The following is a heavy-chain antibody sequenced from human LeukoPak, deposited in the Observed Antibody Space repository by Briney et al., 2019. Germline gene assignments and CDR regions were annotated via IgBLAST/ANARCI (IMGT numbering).Heavy chain of an antibody. CDR1: GFTFSSYG. D-gene: IGHD4-17*01. CDR3: AKDRTALTVTTPDY. CDR2: IRYDGSNK. Sequence: PVGSLRLSCAASGFTFSSYGMHWVRQAPGKGLEWVGFIRYDGSNKYYACSVKGRFTISRDNSKNTLYLQMNSLRAEDTAVYYCAKDRTALTVTTPDYWGQGTLVTVSS. V-gene: IGHV3-30*02. J-gene: IGHJ4*02.